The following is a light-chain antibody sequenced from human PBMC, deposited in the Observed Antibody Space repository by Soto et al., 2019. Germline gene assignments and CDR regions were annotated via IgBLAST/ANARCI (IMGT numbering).Light chain of an antibody. CDR2: WAS. V-gene: IGKV4-1*01. Sequence: DIVMTQSPDSLAVSLGERATINCKSSQSVLYSSNNKNYLAWYQQKPGQSPKLLIYWASTRESGVPDRFSGSGSGTDFTLTISSLQAEDVAVYYCQQYYNTGAFGQGTKVEIK. CDR1: QSVLYSSNNKNY. CDR3: QQYYNTGA. J-gene: IGKJ1*01.